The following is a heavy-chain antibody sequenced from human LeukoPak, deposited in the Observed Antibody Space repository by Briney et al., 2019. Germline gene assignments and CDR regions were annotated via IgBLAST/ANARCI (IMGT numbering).Heavy chain of an antibody. D-gene: IGHD2-8*01. CDR3: ARDLGYCTNGVCHTRFDY. V-gene: IGHV3-11*01. Sequence: GGSLRLSCAASGFTFSDFYMTWIRQAPGKGLEWVSYSSNGGSTIYYADSVKGRFTISRDNAKNSLYLQMNSLRAEDTAVYYCARDLGYCTNGVCHTRFDYWGQGTLVAVSS. J-gene: IGHJ4*02. CDR2: SSNGGSTI. CDR1: GFTFSDFY.